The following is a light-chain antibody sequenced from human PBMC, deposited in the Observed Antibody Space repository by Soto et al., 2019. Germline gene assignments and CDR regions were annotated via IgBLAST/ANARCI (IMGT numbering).Light chain of an antibody. CDR2: WAS. J-gene: IGKJ5*01. CDR1: QSVLYSSNNKNY. V-gene: IGKV4-1*01. Sequence: DIVMTQSPDSLAVSLGERATINCKSSQSVLYSSNNKNYLAWYQQKPGQSPKLLIYWASTRESGVPDRFSGSGSGTDFTLTISSLQAEDVAVYYCQQYYTISASFGQGTRLEIK. CDR3: QQYYTISAS.